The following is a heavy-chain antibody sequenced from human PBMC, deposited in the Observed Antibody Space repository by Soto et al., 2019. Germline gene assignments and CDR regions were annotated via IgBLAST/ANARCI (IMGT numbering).Heavy chain of an antibody. Sequence: VASVKVSCKASGYTFTGYYMHWVRQAPGQGLEWMGWINPNSGGTNYAQKFQGRVTMTRDTSISTAYMELSRLRSDDTAVYYCARVISSGYYHGAFDIWGQGTMVTVSS. CDR3: ARVISSGYYHGAFDI. CDR1: GYTFTGYY. D-gene: IGHD3-22*01. J-gene: IGHJ3*02. V-gene: IGHV1-2*02. CDR2: INPNSGGT.